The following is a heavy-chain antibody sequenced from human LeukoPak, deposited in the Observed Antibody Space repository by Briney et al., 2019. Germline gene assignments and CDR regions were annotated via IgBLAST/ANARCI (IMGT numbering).Heavy chain of an antibody. CDR3: AHQRLWFEPFDY. CDR2: IYWDDDK. J-gene: IGHJ4*02. V-gene: IGHV2-5*02. D-gene: IGHD3-10*01. Sequence: DFGPTLVHPTQTLTLTCTFSGFSLSTSGVGVGWIRQPPGKALEWLALIYWDDDKRYSPSLKSRLTITKDTSKNQVVLTMTNMDPVDTATYYCAHQRLWFEPFDYWGQGTLVTVSS. CDR1: GFSLSTSGVG.